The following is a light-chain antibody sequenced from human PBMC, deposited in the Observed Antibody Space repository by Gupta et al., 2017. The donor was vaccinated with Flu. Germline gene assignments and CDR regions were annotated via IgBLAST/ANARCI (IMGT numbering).Light chain of an antibody. CDR2: AAS. Sequence: DKQMTQSPPSLSSSVGDRVTITCRASQGISSYLNWYQQKPGKAPKLLIYAASSLQSGVPSRFSGSGSGTDFTLTISSLQPEDFATYYCQQSYSTPLTFGGGTKVEIK. J-gene: IGKJ4*01. V-gene: IGKV1-39*01. CDR1: QGISSY. CDR3: QQSYSTPLT.